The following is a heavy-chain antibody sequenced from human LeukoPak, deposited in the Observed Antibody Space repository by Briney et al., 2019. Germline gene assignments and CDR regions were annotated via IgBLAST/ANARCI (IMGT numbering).Heavy chain of an antibody. CDR3: SRALTD. V-gene: IGHV3-72*01. J-gene: IGHJ4*02. CDR1: GFTFSDYS. CDR2: IRNKATNYKT. Sequence: PGGSLRLSCEASGFTFSDYSTDWVRQAPGKGLDWVGRIRNKATNYKTEYAASVKGRFIISRDDSKNLLYLQMNSLKTEDTAIYYCSRALTDSGQGTLVTVSS.